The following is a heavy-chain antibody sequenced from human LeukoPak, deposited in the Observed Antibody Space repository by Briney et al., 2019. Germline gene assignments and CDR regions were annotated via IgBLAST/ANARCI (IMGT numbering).Heavy chain of an antibody. CDR3: ARFGRDSSSWYALDY. Sequence: GGSLRLSCAASGFTFSSYSMNWVRQAPGEGLEWVSSISSSSSYIYYADSVKGRFTISRDNAKNSLYLQMNSLRAEDTAVYYCARFGRDSSSWYALDYWGQGTLVTVSS. J-gene: IGHJ4*02. D-gene: IGHD6-13*01. CDR1: GFTFSSYS. CDR2: ISSSSSYI. V-gene: IGHV3-21*01.